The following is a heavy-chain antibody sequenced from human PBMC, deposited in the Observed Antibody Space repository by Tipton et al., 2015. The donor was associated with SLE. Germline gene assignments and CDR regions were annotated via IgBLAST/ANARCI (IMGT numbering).Heavy chain of an antibody. J-gene: IGHJ1*01. Sequence: SLRLSCAASGFTFSTYAMSWVRQAPGKGLEYVSAISGDAGSTYYADSVKGRFTISRDNSKKTVYLQMSSLRAEDTAAYYCVKDRTYCGGDCYSAEYFQHWGQGTLVNVSS. CDR2: ISGDAGST. D-gene: IGHD2-21*02. CDR3: VKDRTYCGGDCYSAEYFQH. V-gene: IGHV3-64D*06. CDR1: GFTFSTYA.